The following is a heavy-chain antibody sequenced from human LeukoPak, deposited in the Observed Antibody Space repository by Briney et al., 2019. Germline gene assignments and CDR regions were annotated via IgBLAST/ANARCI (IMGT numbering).Heavy chain of an antibody. J-gene: IGHJ4*02. V-gene: IGHV3-23*01. CDR3: AKDPHIVVVTAIIDY. CDR1: GFTFSSYA. CDR2: ISGSGGTT. D-gene: IGHD2-21*02. Sequence: PGGSLRLSYAASGFTFSSYAISWVRQAPGKGLEWVSAISGSGGTTYYADSVKGRFTISRDNSKNTLYLQMNSLRAEDTAVYYCAKDPHIVVVTAIIDYWGQGTLVTVSS.